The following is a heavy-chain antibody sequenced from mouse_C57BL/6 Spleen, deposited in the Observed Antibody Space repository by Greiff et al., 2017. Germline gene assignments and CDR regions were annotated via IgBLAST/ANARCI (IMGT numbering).Heavy chain of an antibody. V-gene: IGHV1-72*01. Sequence: QVQLQQPGAELVKPGASVKLSCKASGYTFTSYWMHWVKQRPGRGLEWIGRIDPNSGGPKYNEKFQSKATLTVDKPSSTAYMQLSSLTSEDSAVYYCASPSYGNYGCYCDYWGQGTTRTVSA. J-gene: IGHJ2*01. CDR3: ASPSYGNYGCYCDY. CDR1: GYTFTSYW. CDR2: IDPNSGGP. D-gene: IGHD2-1*01.